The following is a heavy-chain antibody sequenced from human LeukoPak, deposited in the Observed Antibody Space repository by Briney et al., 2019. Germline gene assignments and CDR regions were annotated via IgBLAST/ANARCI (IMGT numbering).Heavy chain of an antibody. D-gene: IGHD3-9*01. CDR1: GFTFSSYW. J-gene: IGHJ4*02. V-gene: IGHV3-7*01. CDR2: IKKDGSEK. Sequence: GGSLRLSCAASGFTFSSYWMSWVRQAPGKGLEWVANIKKDGSEKYYVDSVKGRFTISRDNAKNSVYLQMNSLRAEDTAVYYRARGGDTISHFDYWGQGTLVTVSS. CDR3: ARGGDTISHFDY.